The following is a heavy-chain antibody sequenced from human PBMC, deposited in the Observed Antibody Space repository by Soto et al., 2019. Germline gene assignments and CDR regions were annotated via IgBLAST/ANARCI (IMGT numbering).Heavy chain of an antibody. CDR1: GFTLSSFA. V-gene: IGHV3-23*01. CDR2: SSGTGISA. J-gene: IGHJ4*02. CDR3: ENVRG. D-gene: IGHD3-3*01. Sequence: EVQLLESGGGLVQPGGSLSLSCAGSGFTLSSFAMNWVRQAPGKGLEWVSASSGTGISAYYADSVRGRFTVSRDNSKNTVFFQMNSLRVEDTAVYYCENVRGWGQGTLVTVSS.